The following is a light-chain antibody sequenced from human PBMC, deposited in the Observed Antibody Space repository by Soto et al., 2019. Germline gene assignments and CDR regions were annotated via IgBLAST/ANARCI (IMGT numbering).Light chain of an antibody. Sequence: PGERATLSCRASQSVGSTYSAWYQQKPGQAPRLLIYGASSRATGIPDRFSGSGSGTDFTLTISRLEPEDFAVYYCQQYGDSPWTFGQGTKVDIK. CDR2: GAS. J-gene: IGKJ1*01. CDR3: QQYGDSPWT. V-gene: IGKV3-20*01. CDR1: QSVGSTY.